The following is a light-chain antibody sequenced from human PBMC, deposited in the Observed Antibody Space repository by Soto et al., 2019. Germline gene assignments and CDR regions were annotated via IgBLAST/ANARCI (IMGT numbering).Light chain of an antibody. CDR2: GAS. V-gene: IGKV3-20*01. CDR1: QYINTR. J-gene: IGKJ1*01. Sequence: EIVLTQSPATLSSFPGDRVTLSCRASQYINTRLAWYQHRPGQAPRLLIYGASNRATGIPDRFSGSGSGTDFTLTISRLEPEDFAVYYCQQYGRSSWTFGQGTKVDIK. CDR3: QQYGRSSWT.